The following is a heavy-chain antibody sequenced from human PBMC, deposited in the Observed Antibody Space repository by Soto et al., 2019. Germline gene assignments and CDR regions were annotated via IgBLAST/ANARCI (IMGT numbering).Heavy chain of an antibody. D-gene: IGHD3-10*01. Sequence: GAAVKLCCEASGYTIISNSISWLLHYPRQKRQWMGWISAYNGNTNYAQKLQGRVTMTTDTSTSTAYMELRSLRSDDTAVYYCAIEHPGYDDGSGNYYYGMDVWGQGTTVTVSS. J-gene: IGHJ6*02. CDR1: GYTIISNS. CDR3: AIEHPGYDDGSGNYYYGMDV. V-gene: IGHV1-18*01. CDR2: ISAYNGNT.